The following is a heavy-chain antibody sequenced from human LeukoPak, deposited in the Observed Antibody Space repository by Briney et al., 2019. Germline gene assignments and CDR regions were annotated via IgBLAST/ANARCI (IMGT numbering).Heavy chain of an antibody. CDR3: ATHSGDYTAPLDY. V-gene: IGHV3-30-3*01. Sequence: GGSLRRSCAASGFTFSSYAMHWVRQAPGKGLEWVAVISYDGSNKYYADSVKGRFTISRDNSKNTLYLQMNSLRAEDTAVYYCATHSGDYTAPLDYWGQGTLVTVSS. CDR1: GFTFSSYA. CDR2: ISYDGSNK. D-gene: IGHD4-17*01. J-gene: IGHJ4*02.